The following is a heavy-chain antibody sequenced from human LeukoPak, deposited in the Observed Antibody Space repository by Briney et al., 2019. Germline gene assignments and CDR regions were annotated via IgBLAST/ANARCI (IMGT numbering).Heavy chain of an antibody. V-gene: IGHV4-4*02. CDR2: IYHSGST. J-gene: IGHJ2*01. CDR3: ARGSGYSGYDSYWYFDL. CDR1: GGSISSSNW. D-gene: IGHD5-12*01. Sequence: SGTLSLTCAVSGGSISSSNWWSWVRQPPGKGLEWIGEIYHSGSTNYNPSLKSRVTISVDKSKNQFSLKLSSVTAADTAVYYCARGSGYSGYDSYWYFDLWGRGTLVTVSS.